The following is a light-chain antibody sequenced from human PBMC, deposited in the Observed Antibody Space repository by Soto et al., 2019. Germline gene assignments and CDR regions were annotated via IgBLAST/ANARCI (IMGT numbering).Light chain of an antibody. CDR2: GAS. CDR3: QTYEKAPRT. Sequence: DIQMTQSPSSLSASVGDRVTITCRSSQYIHTHLAGYQQKPGNSPKLLVYGASTLHSGVPSRFSASGSGTDFMLTISSVQSEDVATYYCQTYEKAPRTVGPGTMV. J-gene: IGKJ1*01. CDR1: QYIHTH. V-gene: IGKV1-27*01.